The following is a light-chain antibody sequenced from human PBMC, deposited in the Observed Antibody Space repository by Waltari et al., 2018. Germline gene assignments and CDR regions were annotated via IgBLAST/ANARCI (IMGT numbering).Light chain of an antibody. CDR3: QHYVRLPAT. CDR1: QSVRGS. V-gene: IGKV3-20*01. CDR2: GAS. J-gene: IGKJ1*01. Sequence: EIVLTQSPGTLSLSPGERATLSCRASQSVRGSLAWHQQKAGQAPRLLIYGASSRTTGIPDRFSGSGSGTDFSLTISRLEPEDFAVYYCQHYVRLPATFGQGTKVKIK.